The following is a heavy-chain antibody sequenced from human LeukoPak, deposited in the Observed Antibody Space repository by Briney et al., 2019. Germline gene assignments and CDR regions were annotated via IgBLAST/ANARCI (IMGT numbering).Heavy chain of an antibody. D-gene: IGHD3-22*01. CDR2: ISSSSSTI. CDR1: GFTFSSYS. Sequence: PGGSLRLSCAASGFTFSSYSMNWVRQAPGKGLEWVSYISSSSSTIYYADSVKGRFTISRDNAKNSLYLQITSLRAEDTAVYFCAREKEQVNYYDSSPVDYWGQGTLVTVSS. CDR3: AREKEQVNYYDSSPVDY. V-gene: IGHV3-48*04. J-gene: IGHJ4*02.